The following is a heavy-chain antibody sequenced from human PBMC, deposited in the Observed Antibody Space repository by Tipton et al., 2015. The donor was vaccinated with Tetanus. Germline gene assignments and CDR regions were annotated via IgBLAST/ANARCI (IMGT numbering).Heavy chain of an antibody. CDR3: ARANNEFPKKGPFDS. CDR1: GASISSAA. D-gene: IGHD1-1*01. Sequence: RSLRLSCDVSGASISSAAWTWIRQPSGKGLEWIGHIFHSGSPNYNPSLKSRVSMSVDKSRKEVSLKLQSVTAADTAVYYCARANNEFPKKGPFDSWGQGSLVIVSS. J-gene: IGHJ4*02. CDR2: IFHSGSP. V-gene: IGHV4-30-2*01.